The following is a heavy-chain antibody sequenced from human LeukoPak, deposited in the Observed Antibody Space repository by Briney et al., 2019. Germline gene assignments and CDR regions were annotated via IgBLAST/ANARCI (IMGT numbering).Heavy chain of an antibody. J-gene: IGHJ5*02. CDR1: GRSIRSVY. CDR3: ARGFGSGTSPIDL. D-gene: IGHD3-10*01. CDR2: IYATDLT. Sequence: PSETLSLTCTVSGRSIRSVYWSWIRQSAGKGLEWIGRIYATDLTNYNPSLKSRVTLSVDMSKNELSLTLKSVTAADTAVYYCARGFGSGTSPIDLWGQGALVTVSS. V-gene: IGHV4-4*07.